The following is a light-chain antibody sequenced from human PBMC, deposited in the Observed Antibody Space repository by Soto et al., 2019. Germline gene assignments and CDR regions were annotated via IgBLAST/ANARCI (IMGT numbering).Light chain of an antibody. CDR3: CSYAGSSTFAV. V-gene: IGLV2-23*01. CDR2: EGS. J-gene: IGLJ2*01. Sequence: QPVSVSGSPGQSITISCTGTSSDVGSYNLVSWYQQHPGKAPKLMIYEGSKRPSGVSNRFSGSKSGNTASLTISGLQAEDEADYYCCSYAGSSTFAVFGGGTQLTVL. CDR1: SSDVGSYNL.